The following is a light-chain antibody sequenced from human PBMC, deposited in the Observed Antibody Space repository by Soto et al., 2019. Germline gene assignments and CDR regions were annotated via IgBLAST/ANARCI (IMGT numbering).Light chain of an antibody. Sequence: QSVLTQPASVSGSPGQSITISCTGTSSDVGRYNYVSWYLQHPGKAPKLMIFEVTNRPSGVSNRFSGSKSGNTASLTISGLQAEDEADYYCSSYTTSDTLVFGGGTMLTVL. V-gene: IGLV2-14*01. CDR3: SSYTTSDTLV. CDR1: SSDVGRYNY. CDR2: EVT. J-gene: IGLJ2*01.